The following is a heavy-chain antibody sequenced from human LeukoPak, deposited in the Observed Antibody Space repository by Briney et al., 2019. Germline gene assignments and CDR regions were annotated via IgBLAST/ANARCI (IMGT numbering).Heavy chain of an antibody. Sequence: SETLSLTCAVYGGSFSGYYWSWIRQPPGKGLEWNGEINHSGSTNYNPSLKSRVTISVDTSKNQFSLKLSSVTAADTAVYYCARGYYDFWSGYWPKNWFDPWGQGTLVTVSS. J-gene: IGHJ5*02. CDR1: GGSFSGYY. V-gene: IGHV4-34*01. D-gene: IGHD3-3*01. CDR2: INHSGST. CDR3: ARGYYDFWSGYWPKNWFDP.